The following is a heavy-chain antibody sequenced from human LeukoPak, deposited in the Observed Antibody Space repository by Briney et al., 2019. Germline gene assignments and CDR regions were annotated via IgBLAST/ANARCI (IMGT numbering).Heavy chain of an antibody. CDR3: ARGYYDFWSGYYDRRYFDY. CDR2: INHSGST. J-gene: IGHJ4*02. CDR1: GGSFSGYY. D-gene: IGHD3-3*01. Sequence: SETLSLTCAVYGGSFSGYYWSWIRQTPGKGLEWIGEINHSGSTNYNPSLKSRVTISVDTSKNQFSLKLSSVTAADTAVYYCARGYYDFWSGYYDRRYFDYWGQGTLVTVSS. V-gene: IGHV4-34*01.